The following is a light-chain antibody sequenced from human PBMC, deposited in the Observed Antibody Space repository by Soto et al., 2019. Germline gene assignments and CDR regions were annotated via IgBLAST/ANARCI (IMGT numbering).Light chain of an antibody. CDR2: EVN. V-gene: IGLV2-8*01. J-gene: IGLJ3*02. Sequence: QSALTQPPSASGSPGQSVTISCTGTSSDVGAYNYVSWYQQYPGKAPKLMIYEVNKRPSGVPDRFSGSESGKTASLTVSGLQPEDEADYHCTSYAGGNIWVFGGGTKVTVL. CDR1: SSDVGAYNY. CDR3: TSYAGGNIWV.